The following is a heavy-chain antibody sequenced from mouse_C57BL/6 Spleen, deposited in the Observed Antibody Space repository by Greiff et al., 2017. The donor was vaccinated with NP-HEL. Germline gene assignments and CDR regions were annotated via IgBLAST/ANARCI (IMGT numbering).Heavy chain of an antibody. V-gene: IGHV10-3*01. D-gene: IGHD1-1*01. CDR3: VRDHDYGSSHYWYFDV. J-gene: IGHJ1*03. Sequence: EVQRVESGGGLVQPKGSLKLSCAASGFTFNTYAMHWDRQAPGKGLEWVARIRSKSSNYATYYADSVKDRFTISRDDSQSMLYLQMNNLKTEDTAMYYCVRDHDYGSSHYWYFDVWGTGTTVTVSS. CDR1: GFTFNTYA. CDR2: IRSKSSNYAT.